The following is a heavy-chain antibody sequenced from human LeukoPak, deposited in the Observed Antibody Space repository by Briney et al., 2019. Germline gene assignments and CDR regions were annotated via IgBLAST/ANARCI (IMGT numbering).Heavy chain of an antibody. V-gene: IGHV3-74*03. CDR2: INSDGTDT. D-gene: IGHD3-16*01. CDR3: ARGAWGYSVHFDN. CDR1: GFTLSSLY. J-gene: IGHJ4*02. Sequence: GGSLRLSCATSGFTLSSLYMHWVRQRPGKGLVWVSRINSDGTDTKYADSAKGRFTISRDNTKNTVYLQMNNLGAEDTAVYYCARGAWGYSVHFDNWGQGALVTVSS.